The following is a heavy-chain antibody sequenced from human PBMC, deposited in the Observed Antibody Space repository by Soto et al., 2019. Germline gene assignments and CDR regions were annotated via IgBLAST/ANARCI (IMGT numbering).Heavy chain of an antibody. J-gene: IGHJ4*02. CDR2: ISYDGSNK. D-gene: IGHD1-1*01. CDR1: GFTFSSHG. Sequence: QVQLVESGGGVVQPGRSLRLSCAASGFTFSSHGMLWVRQAPGKGLEWVAVISYDGSNKYYADSVKGRFTISRDNSKNTLFLQMNSLRAEDTAVYFCANDRDGYNVPFDSWGQGALVTVSS. CDR3: ANDRDGYNVPFDS. V-gene: IGHV3-30*18.